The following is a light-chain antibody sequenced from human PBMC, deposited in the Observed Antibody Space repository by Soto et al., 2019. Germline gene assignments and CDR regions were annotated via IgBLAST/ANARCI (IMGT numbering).Light chain of an antibody. V-gene: IGKV3-20*01. CDR1: QSVSTNY. J-gene: IGKJ4*01. CDR2: GAS. Sequence: EIVLTQSPGTLSLSPGERATLSCRASQSVSTNYLAWYQQKPGQAPRLLIYGASSRATVIPDRFSGSGSGADFTLTISRLEPGDFAVYFCQQYGSVPLTFGGGTKVEIK. CDR3: QQYGSVPLT.